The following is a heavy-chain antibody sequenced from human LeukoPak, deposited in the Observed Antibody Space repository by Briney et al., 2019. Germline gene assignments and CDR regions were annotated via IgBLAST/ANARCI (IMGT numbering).Heavy chain of an antibody. V-gene: IGHV3-23*01. CDR3: AKNYKYILTGYYSDS. J-gene: IGHJ4*02. CDR2: ISGSGDST. Sequence: GGSLRLSCAASGFTFSSYAMSWVRQAPGKGLEWVSTISGSGDSTFYAGSVKGRFTISRDNSKNTLYLQMNSLRAEDTAVYFCAKNYKYILTGYYSDSWGQGTPVTVSS. D-gene: IGHD3-9*01. CDR1: GFTFSSYA.